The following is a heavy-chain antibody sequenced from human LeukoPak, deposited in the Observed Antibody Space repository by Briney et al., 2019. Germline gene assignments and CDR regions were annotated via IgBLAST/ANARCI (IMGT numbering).Heavy chain of an antibody. J-gene: IGHJ5*02. CDR3: AKDSLYYDILTGYYNAWFDP. V-gene: IGHV3-23*01. Sequence: PGGSLRLSCAASGFTFSSYAMSWVRQAPGKGVEGVSAISGSGGSTFYADSVKGRFTISRDNYKNTLYLQMKRLRAEDTDVYYCAKDSLYYDILTGYYNAWFDPWGQGTLVTVSS. D-gene: IGHD3-9*01. CDR2: ISGSGGST. CDR1: GFTFSSYA.